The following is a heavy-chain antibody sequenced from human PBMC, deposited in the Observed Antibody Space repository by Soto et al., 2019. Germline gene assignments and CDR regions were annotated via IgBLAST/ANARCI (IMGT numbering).Heavy chain of an antibody. V-gene: IGHV3-33*01. CDR1: EFTFSSYG. D-gene: IGHD3-3*01. CDR3: ARVGVDDFWSGYYWYFDY. J-gene: IGHJ4*02. Sequence: QVQLVESGGGVVQPGRSLRLSCAASEFTFSSYGMHWVRQAPGKGLEWVAVIWYDGSNKYYADSVKGRFTISRDNSKNTLYLHMNSLRAEDTAVYYCARVGVDDFWSGYYWYFDYWGQGTLVTVSS. CDR2: IWYDGSNK.